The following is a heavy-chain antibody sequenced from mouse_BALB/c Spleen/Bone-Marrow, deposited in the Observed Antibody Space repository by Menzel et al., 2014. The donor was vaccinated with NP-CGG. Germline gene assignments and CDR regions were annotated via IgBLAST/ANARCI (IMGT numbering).Heavy chain of an antibody. J-gene: IGHJ2*01. CDR2: ISSGSSTI. D-gene: IGHD2-14*01. V-gene: IGHV5-17*02. Sequence: DVKLVESGGGLVQPGGSRKLSCAASGFTFSSFGMHWVRQAPEKGLEWVAYISSGSSTIYYADTVKGRFTISRDNPKNTLFLQMTGLRSEDTAMYYCARDVPLYDVGYFDYWGQGTTLTVSS. CDR3: ARDVPLYDVGYFDY. CDR1: GFTFSSFG.